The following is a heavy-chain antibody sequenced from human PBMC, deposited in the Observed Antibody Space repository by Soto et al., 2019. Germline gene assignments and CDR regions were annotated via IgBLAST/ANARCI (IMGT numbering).Heavy chain of an antibody. D-gene: IGHD4-4*01. J-gene: IGHJ4*02. V-gene: IGHV1-46*01. CDR3: ARYDYNGYYFDY. CDR2: INPSGGST. Sequence: SVKVSCQASGYPFSTYYMHWVRQAPGQGYEWMGIINPSGGSTTYAQKFQGRFTMTRDTSTTTVYMELSSLKSEDTAVYYCARYDYNGYYFDYWGQGTLVTVSS. CDR1: GYPFSTYY.